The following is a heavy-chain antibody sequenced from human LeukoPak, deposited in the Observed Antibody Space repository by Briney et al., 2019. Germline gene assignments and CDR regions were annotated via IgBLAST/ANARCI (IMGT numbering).Heavy chain of an antibody. Sequence: PSETLSLTCAVYGGSFSGYYWSWIRQPPGKGLEWIGEINHSGSTNYNPSLKSRVTISVDTSKNQFSLKPSSVTAADTAVYYCARGCSSTSCLYYFDYWGQGTLVTVSS. CDR2: INHSGST. CDR3: ARGCSSTSCLYYFDY. CDR1: GGSFSGYY. V-gene: IGHV4-34*01. D-gene: IGHD2-2*01. J-gene: IGHJ4*02.